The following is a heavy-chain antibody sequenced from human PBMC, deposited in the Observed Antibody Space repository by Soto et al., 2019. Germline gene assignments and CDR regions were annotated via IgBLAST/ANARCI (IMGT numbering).Heavy chain of an antibody. D-gene: IGHD6-13*01. CDR3: ARVLHESSYFDY. J-gene: IGHJ4*02. CDR2: IWYDGSNK. Sequence: GGSLRLSCAASGFTFSSYGMHWVRQAPGKGLEWVAVIWYDGSNKYYADSVKGRFTISRDNSKNTLYLQMNSLRAEDTAVYYCARVLHESSYFDYWGQGTLVTVSS. V-gene: IGHV3-33*01. CDR1: GFTFSSYG.